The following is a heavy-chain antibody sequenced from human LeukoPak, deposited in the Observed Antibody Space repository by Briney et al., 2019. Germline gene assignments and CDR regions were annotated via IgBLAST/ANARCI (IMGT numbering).Heavy chain of an antibody. CDR2: IIPIFGTA. CDR3: ARAHCSSTSCPFDY. CDR1: GGTFSSYA. V-gene: IGHV1-69*05. J-gene: IGHJ4*02. D-gene: IGHD2-2*01. Sequence: SVKVSCKASGGTFSSYAISRVRQAPGQGLEWMGGIIPIFGTANYGQKFQGRVTITTDESTSTAYMELSSLRSEDTAVYYCARAHCSSTSCPFDYWGQGTLVTVSS.